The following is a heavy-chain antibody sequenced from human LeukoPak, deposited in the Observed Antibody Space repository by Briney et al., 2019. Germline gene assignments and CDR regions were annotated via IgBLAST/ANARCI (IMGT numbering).Heavy chain of an antibody. V-gene: IGHV4-4*02. J-gene: IGHJ3*02. D-gene: IGHD2-15*01. Sequence: GSLRLSCAASGFTFSSYAMSWVRQPPGKGLEWIGEIYHSGSTNYNPSLKSRVTISVDKSKNQFSLKLSSVTAADTAVYYCARMFGGYCSGGSCYKAFDIWGQGTMVTVSS. CDR3: ARMFGGYCSGGSCYKAFDI. CDR1: GFTFSSYAM. CDR2: IYHSGST.